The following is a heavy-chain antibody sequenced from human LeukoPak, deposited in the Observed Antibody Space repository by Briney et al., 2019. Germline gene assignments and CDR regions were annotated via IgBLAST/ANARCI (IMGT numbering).Heavy chain of an antibody. V-gene: IGHV3-49*04. CDR2: IRSKAYGEKT. CDR3: TEYSGSSPFALDV. CDR1: GFTFGDYD. Sequence: GGSLRLSCTASGFTFGDYDMSWVRQAPGKGLEWVGFIRSKAYGEKTESAASAKGRYTISRDESKSIAYLQMNSLNTEDTAVYYCTEYSGSSPFALDVWGQGTTVTVSS. D-gene: IGHD1-26*01. J-gene: IGHJ6*02.